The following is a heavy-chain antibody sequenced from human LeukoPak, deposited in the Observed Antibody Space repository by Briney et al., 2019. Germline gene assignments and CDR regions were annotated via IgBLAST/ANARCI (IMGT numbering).Heavy chain of an antibody. CDR3: ARDRDYPRDQFDY. CDR2: LTGSGGST. J-gene: IGHJ4*02. D-gene: IGHD4-17*01. CDR1: GFTFGSYA. Sequence: PGGSPRLSCVASGFTFGSYAMSWVRQAPGKGLEWVSALTGSGGSTFYADSVRGRFTISRDNSKNTVYLQMNSLRAEDTAVYFCARDRDYPRDQFDYWGQGTLVTVSS. V-gene: IGHV3-23*01.